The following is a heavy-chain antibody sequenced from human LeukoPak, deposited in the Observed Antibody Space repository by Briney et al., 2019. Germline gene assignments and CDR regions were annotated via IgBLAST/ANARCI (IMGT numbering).Heavy chain of an antibody. CDR2: INHSGST. J-gene: IGHJ5*02. Sequence: SETLSLTCAVYGVSFSGYYWSWIRQPPGKGLEWIGEINHSGSTNYNPSLKSRVTISVDTSKNQFSLKLSSVTAADAAVYYCARGSAPHWFDPWGQGTLVTVSS. V-gene: IGHV4-34*01. CDR3: ARGSAPHWFDP. CDR1: GVSFSGYY. D-gene: IGHD6-13*01.